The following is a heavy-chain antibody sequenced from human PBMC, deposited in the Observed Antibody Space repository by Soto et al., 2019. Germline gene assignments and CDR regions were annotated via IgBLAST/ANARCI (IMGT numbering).Heavy chain of an antibody. D-gene: IGHD3-10*01. J-gene: IGHJ4*02. CDR2: ILHEGNNK. CDR1: GFPFSNYI. Sequence: QVQLVESGGGVVQPGRSLRLSCAASGFPFSNYILHWVRQVPGKGLGWVAMILHEGNNKYYADSVKGRFTISRDNSKNTLYLQMNSLRTEDTAMYYCARDDEDGSYCDLGYWGQGTLVTVSS. CDR3: ARDDEDGSYCDLGY. V-gene: IGHV3-30-3*01.